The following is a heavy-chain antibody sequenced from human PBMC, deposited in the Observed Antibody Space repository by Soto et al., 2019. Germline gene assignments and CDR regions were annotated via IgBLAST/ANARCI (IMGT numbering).Heavy chain of an antibody. V-gene: IGHV1-2*04. CDR3: ARGYYGSGSWPDYYYYGMDV. D-gene: IGHD3-10*01. CDR1: GYTFTGYY. CDR2: INPNSGGT. Sequence: ASVKVSCKACGYTFTGYYMHWVRQAPGQGLEWMGWINPNSGGTNYAQKFQGWVTMTRDTSISTAYMELSRLRSDDTAVYYCARGYYGSGSWPDYYYYGMDVWGQGTTVTVSS. J-gene: IGHJ6*02.